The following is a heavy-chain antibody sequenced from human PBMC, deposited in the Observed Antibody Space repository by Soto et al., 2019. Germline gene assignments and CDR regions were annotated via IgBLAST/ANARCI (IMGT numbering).Heavy chain of an antibody. CDR2: MYYSGST. V-gene: IGHV4-61*01. Sequence: SETLSLTCTVSGGSVSSRSYYWSWIRRPPGRGLEWIGYMYYSGSTNYSPSLKSRVTISVDTSRNQFSLKLSSVTAADTAVYYCARAPYAVTIFGVGYYFDYWGQGTLVTVSS. D-gene: IGHD3-3*01. J-gene: IGHJ4*02. CDR3: ARAPYAVTIFGVGYYFDY. CDR1: GGSVSSRSYY.